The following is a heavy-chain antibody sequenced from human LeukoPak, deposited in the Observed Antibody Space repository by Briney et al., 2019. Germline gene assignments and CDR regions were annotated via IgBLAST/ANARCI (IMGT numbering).Heavy chain of an antibody. J-gene: IGHJ5*02. CDR3: ATSMGGYNWFDP. D-gene: IGHD2/OR15-2a*01. V-gene: IGHV3-74*01. CDR1: GFTFSRNW. Sequence: GGPLRLSCAGSGFTFSRNWVHWVRQAPGKGLVWVSRISRDGSGTTYADSVKGRFTISRDNAKNTLYLQMNSLRAEDTAVYYCATSMGGYNWFDPWGQGTLVTVSS. CDR2: ISRDGSGT.